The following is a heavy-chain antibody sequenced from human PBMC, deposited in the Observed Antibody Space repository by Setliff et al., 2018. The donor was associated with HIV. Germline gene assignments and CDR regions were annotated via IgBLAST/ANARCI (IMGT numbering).Heavy chain of an antibody. CDR1: GGSIRSGNYF. CDR2: IYTTGST. D-gene: IGHD3-10*01. V-gene: IGHV4-61*09. J-gene: IGHJ6*03. Sequence: PSETLSHTCTVSGGSIRSGNYFWSWIRQPAGKGLEWIGHIYTTGSTNYNPSLKNRVTISIDTSKNQLSLKVSSVTAADAAVYYCATGENYYGSGSPSVHYYMDVWGKGTTVTVS. CDR3: ATGENYYGSGSPSVHYYMDV.